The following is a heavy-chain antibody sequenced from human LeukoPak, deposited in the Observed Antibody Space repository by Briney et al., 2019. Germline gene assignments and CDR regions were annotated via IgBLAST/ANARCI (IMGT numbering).Heavy chain of an antibody. Sequence: SETLSLTCTVSGGSISSSSYYWGWIRRPPGKGLEWIGSIYYSGSTYYNPSLKSRVTTSVDTSKNQFSLKLSSVTAADTAVYYCARRDTYDYGDLGGDYWGQGTLVTVSS. V-gene: IGHV4-39*01. CDR3: ARRDTYDYGDLGGDY. CDR1: GGSISSSSYY. D-gene: IGHD4-17*01. CDR2: IYYSGST. J-gene: IGHJ4*02.